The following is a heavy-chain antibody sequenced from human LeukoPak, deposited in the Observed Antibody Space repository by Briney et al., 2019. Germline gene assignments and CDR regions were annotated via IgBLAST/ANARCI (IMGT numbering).Heavy chain of an antibody. Sequence: SETLSLTCTVYGGSISSYYWSWIRQPPGKGLELIGEIDHSGSTNYHPSLKSRVTISVDTSKNQCSLKLSSVTAADTAVYYCARGSRAWIQLWFWFDPWGQGTLVTVSS. V-gene: IGHV4-34*01. CDR3: ARGSRAWIQLWFWFDP. D-gene: IGHD5-18*01. J-gene: IGHJ5*02. CDR2: IDHSGST. CDR1: GGSISSYY.